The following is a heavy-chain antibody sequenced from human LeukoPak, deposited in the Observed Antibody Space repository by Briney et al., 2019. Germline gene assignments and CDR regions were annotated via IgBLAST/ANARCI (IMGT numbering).Heavy chain of an antibody. CDR2: ISGYNGKT. CDR3: ARDRVYDYSNPRGFDY. CDR1: GYPFTSFG. J-gene: IGHJ4*02. D-gene: IGHD4-11*01. V-gene: IGHV1-18*03. Sequence: ASVKVSCKASGYPFTSFGISWVRQAPEQGLEWMGWISGYNGKTNYAQNLQGRVTMTADTSTSTAYVELGSLRSDDMAVYYCARDRVYDYSNPRGFDYWGQGTLVTVSS.